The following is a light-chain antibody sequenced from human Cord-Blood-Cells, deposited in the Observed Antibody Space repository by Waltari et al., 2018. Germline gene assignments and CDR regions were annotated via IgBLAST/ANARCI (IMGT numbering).Light chain of an antibody. CDR3: SSYTSSSTYV. Sequence: QSALTQPASVSGSPGQSLTISCTGTSSDVGGYNYVSWYQQHPGKAPKPMIYDVSNRPSGVSNRFSGSKSGNTASLTISGLQAEDEADYYCSSYTSSSTYVFGTGTKVTVL. J-gene: IGLJ1*01. V-gene: IGLV2-14*01. CDR2: DVS. CDR1: SSDVGGYNY.